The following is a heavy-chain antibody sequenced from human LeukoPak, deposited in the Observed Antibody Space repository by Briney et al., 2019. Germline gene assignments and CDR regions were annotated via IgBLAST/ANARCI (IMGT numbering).Heavy chain of an antibody. J-gene: IGHJ5*02. D-gene: IGHD3-16*01. CDR1: GYTFIYYY. CDR2: INPNSGDT. CDR3: ARDQVPVDYDYVWGKNGGWFDP. V-gene: IGHV1-2*02. Sequence: GASVKVSCKASGYTFIYYYMHWVRQAPGQGLEWMGWINPNSGDTNYAEKFQGRVIMTRDMSISTAYMELRRLRSDDTAVYYCARDQVPVDYDYVWGKNGGWFDPWGQGTLVTVSS.